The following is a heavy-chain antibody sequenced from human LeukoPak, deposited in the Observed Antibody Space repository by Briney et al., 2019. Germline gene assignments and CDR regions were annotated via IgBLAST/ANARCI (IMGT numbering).Heavy chain of an antibody. J-gene: IGHJ4*02. CDR1: GFTFGDYA. V-gene: IGHV3-49*04. D-gene: IGHD2/OR15-2a*01. CDR3: TRDVLSGDYFDY. CDR2: IRSKAYGGTT. Sequence: GGSLRLSCTASGFTFGDYAMSWVRQAPGKGLEWVGFIRSKAYGGTTEYAASVKGRFTISRDDSKSIAYLQMNSLKTEDTAMYYCTRDVLSGDYFDYWGQGTLVTVSS.